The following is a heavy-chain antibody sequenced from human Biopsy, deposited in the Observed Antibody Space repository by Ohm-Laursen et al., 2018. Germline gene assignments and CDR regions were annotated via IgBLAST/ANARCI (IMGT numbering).Heavy chain of an antibody. D-gene: IGHD6-19*01. CDR3: AKHGSGWTGDDALHI. CDR2: ISYSGST. V-gene: IGHV4-59*08. J-gene: IGHJ3*02. Sequence: SQTLSLTCSVSGGSISGSSWSWIRQAPGRGLEWVGYISYSGSTSNNPSLKSRITISVDTSKNQISLKVTSVTAADTAVYYCAKHGSGWTGDDALHIWGQGTMATVSS. CDR1: GGSISGSS.